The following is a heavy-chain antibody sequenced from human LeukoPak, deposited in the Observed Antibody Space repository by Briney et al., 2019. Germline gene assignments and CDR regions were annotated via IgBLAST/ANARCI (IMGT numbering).Heavy chain of an antibody. D-gene: IGHD3-10*01. J-gene: IGHJ4*02. CDR3: ARNGRRPIYGSGSYYSSGYFDY. CDR1: GFTFSSYE. Sequence: GGSLRLSCAASGFTFSSYEMNWVRQAPGKGLEWVSYISSSGSTIYYADSVKGRFTISRDNSKNTLYLQMNSLRAEDTAVYYCARNGRRPIYGSGSYYSSGYFDYWGQGTLVTVSS. V-gene: IGHV3-48*03. CDR2: ISSSGSTI.